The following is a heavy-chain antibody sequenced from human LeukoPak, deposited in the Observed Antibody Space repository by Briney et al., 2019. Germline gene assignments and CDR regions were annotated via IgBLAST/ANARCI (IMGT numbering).Heavy chain of an antibody. J-gene: IGHJ3*02. CDR3: ARGHIAAAGDAFDI. Sequence: SETLSLTCTVSGGSISSYYWSWIRQPPGKGLEWIGYIYYSGSTNYNPSLKSRVTISVDTSKNQFSLKLSSVTAADTAVYYCARGHIAAAGDAFDIWGQGTMVTVSS. V-gene: IGHV4-59*01. CDR2: IYYSGST. D-gene: IGHD6-13*01. CDR1: GGSISSYY.